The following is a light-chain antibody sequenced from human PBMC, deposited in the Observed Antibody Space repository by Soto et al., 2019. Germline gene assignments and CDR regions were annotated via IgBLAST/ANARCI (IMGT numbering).Light chain of an antibody. CDR2: DAS. Sequence: DIQMTQAPSSLSASVGDRVTITCQASDDISNYLNWYQQKPRKAHKVLIYDASHLESGVPSRFSGGVSMTEFTFTISSLQAEDIATSYCQQYANLPLTFGPGTKVDIK. V-gene: IGKV1-33*01. CDR3: QQYANLPLT. J-gene: IGKJ3*01. CDR1: DDISNY.